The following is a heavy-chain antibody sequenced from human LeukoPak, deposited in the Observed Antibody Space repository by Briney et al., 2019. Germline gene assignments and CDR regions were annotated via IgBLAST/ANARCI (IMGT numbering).Heavy chain of an antibody. CDR3: ANGSTFGELLYRPYYFDY. V-gene: IGHV3-23*01. J-gene: IGHJ4*02. D-gene: IGHD3-10*01. CDR1: GFTFSSYG. Sequence: GGTLRLSCAASGFTFSSYGMSWVRQAPGKGLEWVSAISGSGGSTYYADSVKGRFTFSRDNSKNTLYLQMSSLRAEDTAVYYCANGSTFGELLYRPYYFDYWGQGALVTVSS. CDR2: ISGSGGST.